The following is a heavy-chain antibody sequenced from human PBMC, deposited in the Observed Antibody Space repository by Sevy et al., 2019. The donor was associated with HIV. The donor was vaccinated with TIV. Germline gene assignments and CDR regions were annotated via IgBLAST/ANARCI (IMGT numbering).Heavy chain of an antibody. CDR1: EFTFSTYA. CDR3: ASPLNYYDSPSAY. J-gene: IGHJ4*02. Sequence: GGSLRLSCAASEFTFSTYAMNWVRQAPGKGLEWVSSISSLSRYIFYADSVKGRFTISRDNAKNSLSLQMNRLRAEDTAVYYCASPLNYYDSPSAYWGQGTLVTVSS. V-gene: IGHV3-21*04. D-gene: IGHD3-22*01. CDR2: ISSLSRYI.